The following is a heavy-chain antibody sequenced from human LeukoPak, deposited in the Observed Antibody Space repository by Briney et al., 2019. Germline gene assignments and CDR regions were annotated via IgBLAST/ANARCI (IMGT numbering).Heavy chain of an antibody. CDR1: GFTFSSYG. D-gene: IGHD5-24*01. Sequence: GGSLRLSCAASGFTFSSYGMHWVRQAPGKGLECVAIIKKDGSEKYHVDSVKGRFTISRDNAKNSLYLQMNSLRAEDTAVYYCGTGWAVDFWGQGTLVTVSS. CDR3: GTGWAVDF. CDR2: IKKDGSEK. J-gene: IGHJ4*02. V-gene: IGHV3-7*01.